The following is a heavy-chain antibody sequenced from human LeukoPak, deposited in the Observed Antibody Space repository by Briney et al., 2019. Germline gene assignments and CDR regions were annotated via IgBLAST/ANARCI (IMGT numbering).Heavy chain of an antibody. D-gene: IGHD1-26*01. CDR1: GFTFSSYW. CDR2: IKQDGSEK. Sequence: PGGSLRLSCAASGFTFSSYWMSWVRRAPGKGVEGVANIKQDGSEKYYVDTVKGRFTICRANAKDPLYRQVNTLRSEDTAVYSCARGIDGSYSDYFDYWGQGTLVTVSS. J-gene: IGHJ4*02. CDR3: ARGIDGSYSDYFDY. V-gene: IGHV3-7*01.